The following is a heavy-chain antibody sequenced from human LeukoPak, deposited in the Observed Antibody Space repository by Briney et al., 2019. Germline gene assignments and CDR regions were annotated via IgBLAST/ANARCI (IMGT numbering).Heavy chain of an antibody. CDR3: ARDTTPRGVVVVAATPRWFDP. V-gene: IGHV7-4-1*02. CDR1: GYTFTSDA. Sequence: ASVNVSCKASGYTFTSDAMNWVRQAPGQGLERMGWINTNTGNPTYAQGFTGRFVFSLDTSVSTAYLQISSLKAEDTAVYYCARDTTPRGVVVVAATPRWFDPWGQGTLVTVSS. CDR2: INTNTGNP. J-gene: IGHJ5*02. D-gene: IGHD2-15*01.